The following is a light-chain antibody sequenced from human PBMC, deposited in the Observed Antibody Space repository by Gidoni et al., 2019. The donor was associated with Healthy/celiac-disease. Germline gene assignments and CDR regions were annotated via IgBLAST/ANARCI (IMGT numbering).Light chain of an antibody. Sequence: SVLTPPPSASRTPGQRVTISCSGSRSNIGSNTVNWYRQLPGTAPKLLIYSNNQRPSGVPDRFSGSKSGTSASLAISGLQSEDEADYYCAAWDDSLNGYVFGTGTKVTVL. V-gene: IGLV1-44*01. CDR3: AAWDDSLNGYV. CDR2: SNN. J-gene: IGLJ1*01. CDR1: RSNIGSNT.